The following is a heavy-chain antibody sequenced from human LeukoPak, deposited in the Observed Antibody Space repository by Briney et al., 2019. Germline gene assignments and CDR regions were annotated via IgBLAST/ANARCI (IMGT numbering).Heavy chain of an antibody. V-gene: IGHV4-59*01. Sequence: SETLSLTCTVSGGSISNYYWSWVRQTPGKGLEWIGYISYSGSTNYNPSLKGRVTISVDTSKNQFSLKLSSVTAADTAVYYCAREGDAFDIWGQGTMVTVSS. CDR3: AREGDAFDI. CDR2: ISYSGST. J-gene: IGHJ3*02. CDR1: GGSISNYY.